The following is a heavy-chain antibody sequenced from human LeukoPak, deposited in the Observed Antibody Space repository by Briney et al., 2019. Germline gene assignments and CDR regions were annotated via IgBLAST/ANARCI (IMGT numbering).Heavy chain of an antibody. Sequence: GGSLRLSCVASRFTVSSNYMTWVRQAPGKGLEWVSVIYSGGDTYYADSVKGRFTISRDKSKNTLYLQMNNLRAEDTAVYYCALTVYGSGSYWDYWGQGTLVTVSS. V-gene: IGHV3-66*01. CDR2: IYSGGDT. J-gene: IGHJ4*02. D-gene: IGHD3-10*01. CDR3: ALTVYGSGSYWDY. CDR1: RFTVSSNY.